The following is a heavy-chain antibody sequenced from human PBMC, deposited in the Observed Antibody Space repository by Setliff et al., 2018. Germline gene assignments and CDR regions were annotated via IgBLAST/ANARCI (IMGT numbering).Heavy chain of an antibody. CDR1: GFTFSSYA. Sequence: GGSLRLSCAVFGFTFSSYAMSWVRQAPGKGLEWVSSISGNGGSTYYADSVKGRFTISRDNSKNTVHLQMNSLRAEDTAVYYCAKDRKNNYDTSGYPDAFDIWGQGTMVTVSS. D-gene: IGHD3-22*01. CDR2: ISGNGGST. CDR3: AKDRKNNYDTSGYPDAFDI. J-gene: IGHJ3*02. V-gene: IGHV3-23*01.